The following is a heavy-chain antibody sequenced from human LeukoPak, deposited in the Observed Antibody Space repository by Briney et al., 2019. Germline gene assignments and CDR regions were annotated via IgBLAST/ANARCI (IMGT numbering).Heavy chain of an antibody. D-gene: IGHD6-19*01. Sequence: PSETLSLTCSVSGGSIRSSSYYWAWIRQPPGEGLEWIGSIYSSGFTSYKPSLKSRLTISVDTSKNQFSLKLSSVTAADTAVYYCARDLAYSSGWQEDYWGQGTLVTVSS. CDR3: ARDLAYSSGWQEDY. V-gene: IGHV4-39*07. CDR1: GGSIRSSSYY. CDR2: IYSSGFT. J-gene: IGHJ4*02.